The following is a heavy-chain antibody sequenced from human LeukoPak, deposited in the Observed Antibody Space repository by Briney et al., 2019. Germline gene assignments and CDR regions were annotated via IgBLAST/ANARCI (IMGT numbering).Heavy chain of an antibody. CDR2: IWYDGSNK. Sequence: GGSLRLSCAASGFTFSSYGMHWVRQAPGKGLEWVAVIWYDGSNKYYADSVKGRFTISRDNSKNTLYLQMNSLRAEDTAVYYCARDLTGDLEVDYWGQGTLVTVSS. D-gene: IGHD7-27*01. V-gene: IGHV3-33*01. CDR3: ARDLTGDLEVDY. J-gene: IGHJ4*02. CDR1: GFTFSSYG.